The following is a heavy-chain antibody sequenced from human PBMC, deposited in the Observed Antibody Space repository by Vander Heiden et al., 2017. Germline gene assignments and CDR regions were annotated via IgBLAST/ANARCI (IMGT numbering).Heavy chain of an antibody. Sequence: EVQLVESGGGLVKPGGSLRLSCAASGFTFSNAWMSWVRQAPGKGLEWVGRIKSKTDGGTTDYAAPVKGRFTISRDDSKNTLYLQMNSLKTEDTAVYYCTTGSGPRSEDAFDIWGQGTMVTVSS. D-gene: IGHD2-15*01. CDR2: IKSKTDGGTT. CDR1: GFTFSNAW. V-gene: IGHV3-15*01. CDR3: TTGSGPRSEDAFDI. J-gene: IGHJ3*02.